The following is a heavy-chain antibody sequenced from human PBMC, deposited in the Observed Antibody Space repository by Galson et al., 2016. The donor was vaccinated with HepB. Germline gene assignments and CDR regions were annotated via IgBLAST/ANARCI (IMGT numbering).Heavy chain of an antibody. CDR3: TKDGDRKDDY. Sequence: SLRLSCAASGFSLSDYDMTWVRQTPEKGLECVSSVGGSDGGTDYADPVKGRFTISRDNSKNTLSLQMNNLRVEDTAVYYCTKDGDRKDDYWGQGTLVTVSS. J-gene: IGHJ4*02. D-gene: IGHD2-21*01. CDR2: VGGSDGGT. V-gene: IGHV3-23*01. CDR1: GFSLSDYD.